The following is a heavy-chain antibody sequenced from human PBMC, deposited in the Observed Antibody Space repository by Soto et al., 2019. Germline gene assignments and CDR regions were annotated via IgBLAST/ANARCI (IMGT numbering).Heavy chain of an antibody. Sequence: PGGSLRLSCAASGFTFSSHNMNWVRQAPGKGLEWISYISSSGISIYYADSVKGRFTISRDNAKNSLYLQMNSLRAEDTDLYYCARSGNYRLDFWGQGTMVTVSS. CDR1: GFTFSSHN. D-gene: IGHD1-26*01. CDR2: ISSSGISI. J-gene: IGHJ4*02. CDR3: ARSGNYRLDF. V-gene: IGHV3-48*01.